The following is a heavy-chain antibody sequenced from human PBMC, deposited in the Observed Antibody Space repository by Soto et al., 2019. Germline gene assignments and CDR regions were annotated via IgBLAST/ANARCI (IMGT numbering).Heavy chain of an antibody. Sequence: SETLSLTCTVSGGSISSGDYYWSWIRQPPGKGLEWIGYIYYSGSTYYNPSLKSRVTISVDTSKNQFSLKLSSVTAADTAVYYCARAPVAATLFIWLDPWGQGTPVTVSS. J-gene: IGHJ5*02. D-gene: IGHD2-15*01. V-gene: IGHV4-30-4*01. CDR2: IYYSGST. CDR1: GGSISSGDYY. CDR3: ARAPVAATLFIWLDP.